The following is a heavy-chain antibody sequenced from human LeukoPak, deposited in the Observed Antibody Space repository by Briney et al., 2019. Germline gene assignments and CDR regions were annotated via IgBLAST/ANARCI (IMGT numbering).Heavy chain of an antibody. V-gene: IGHV1-69*04. J-gene: IGHJ6*02. D-gene: IGHD5-18*01. CDR1: GGTFSSSA. CDR3: AKGQGLTAPPPYGLDV. Sequence: SVKVSCKTSGGTFSSSAITWVRQAPGQGLEWMGRIIPVLNITTYAQKFQGRVTITADTSTSTVYMELSSLRSEETAVYYCAKGQGLTAPPPYGLDVWGQGTTVIVTS. CDR2: IIPVLNIT.